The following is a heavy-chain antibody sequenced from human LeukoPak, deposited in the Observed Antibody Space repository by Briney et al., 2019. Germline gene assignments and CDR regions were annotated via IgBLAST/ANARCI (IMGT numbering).Heavy chain of an antibody. D-gene: IGHD3-22*01. CDR3: ARTPGRDYYDSSGYYFDY. Sequence: SVKVSCKASGGTFSSYAISWVRQAPGQGLEWMGGIIPIFGTANYAQKFQGRVTITANESTSTAYMELSSLRSEDTAVYYCARTPGRDYYDSSGYYFDYWGQGTLVTVSS. CDR1: GGTFSSYA. CDR2: IIPIFGTA. V-gene: IGHV1-69*13. J-gene: IGHJ4*02.